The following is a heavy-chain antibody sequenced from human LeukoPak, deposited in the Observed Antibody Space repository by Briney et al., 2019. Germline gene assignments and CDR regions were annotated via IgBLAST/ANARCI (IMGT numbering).Heavy chain of an antibody. V-gene: IGHV3-33*01. CDR2: IWYDGSNK. Sequence: RGSLRLSCAASGFTFSSYGMHWVRRAPGKGLEWVAVIWYDGSNKYYADSVKGRFTISRDNSKNTLYLQMNSLRAEDTAVYYCARGLQKRWLQLDYWGQGTLVTVSS. CDR1: GFTFSSYG. CDR3: ARGLQKRWLQLDY. J-gene: IGHJ4*02. D-gene: IGHD5-24*01.